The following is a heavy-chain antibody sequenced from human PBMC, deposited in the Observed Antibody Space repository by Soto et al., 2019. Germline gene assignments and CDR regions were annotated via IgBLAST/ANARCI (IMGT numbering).Heavy chain of an antibody. V-gene: IGHV3-23*01. J-gene: IGHJ6*02. CDR2: ISGSGGST. CDR3: ALLITIHYYGMDV. CDR1: GFTFSSYA. Sequence: GGSLRLSCAASGFTFSSYAMSWVRQAPGKGLEWVSAISGSGGSTYYADSVKGRFTISRDNSKNTLYLQMNGLRAEDTAVYYCALLITIHYYGMDVWGQGTTVTVSS. D-gene: IGHD3-3*01.